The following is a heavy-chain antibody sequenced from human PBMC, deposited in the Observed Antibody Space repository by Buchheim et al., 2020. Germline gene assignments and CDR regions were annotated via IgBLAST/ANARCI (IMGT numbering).Heavy chain of an antibody. CDR1: GFNFSNYA. Sequence: QVQLVDSGGGVVQPGRSLRLSCAASGFNFSNYAMNWVRQAPGKGLEWVAIISYDGSNTYYADSRKGRFSISRDNSKNTLYLQMNSLRTEDTAVYYCARNNWNDYWGQGTL. D-gene: IGHD1-20*01. J-gene: IGHJ4*02. CDR3: ARNNWNDY. CDR2: ISYDGSNT. V-gene: IGHV3-30*04.